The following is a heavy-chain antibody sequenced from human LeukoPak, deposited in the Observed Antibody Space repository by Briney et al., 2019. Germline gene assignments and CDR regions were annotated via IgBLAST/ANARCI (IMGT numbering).Heavy chain of an antibody. V-gene: IGHV3-74*01. CDR2: LISDGSSA. Sequence: GGSLRLSCAASGFTFSSYWMHWVRQAPGKGLVWVSRLISDGSSASYADSVKGRFTISRDNTKNTLYLQMNSLRAEDTAIYYCVRDARYCPDVWGQGTTVAVSS. CDR3: VRDARYCPDV. CDR1: GFTFSSYW. D-gene: IGHD2-8*02. J-gene: IGHJ6*02.